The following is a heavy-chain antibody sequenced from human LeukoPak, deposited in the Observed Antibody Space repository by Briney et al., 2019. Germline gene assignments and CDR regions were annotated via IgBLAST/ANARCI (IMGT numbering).Heavy chain of an antibody. Sequence: PSETLSLTCSGSGGSMFSYYWHWIRQSPGKGLEWIGYIYSNGITNYSPSLRSRGTISFATSRNQFSLRLTSVTAADTAIYYCARRAYYDSSGYHPSSGCLDLCSRGTLVTVSS. CDR1: GGSMFSYY. V-gene: IGHV4-4*08. J-gene: IGHJ2*01. CDR2: IYSNGIT. D-gene: IGHD3-22*01. CDR3: ARRAYYDSSGYHPSSGCLDL.